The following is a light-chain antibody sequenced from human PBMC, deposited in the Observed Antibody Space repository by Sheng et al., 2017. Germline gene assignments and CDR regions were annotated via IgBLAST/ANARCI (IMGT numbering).Light chain of an antibody. V-gene: IGKV1-39*01. Sequence: DIQMTQSPSSLSASVGDRVTITCRASDNIRAYLNWYQHKPGKAPRLLIYAASTLQSGVPSRFSGSGSGTDFTLTITRLEPEDSAMYYCQQYVTSRTFGQGTKV. J-gene: IGKJ1*01. CDR2: AAS. CDR3: QQYVTSRT. CDR1: DNIRAY.